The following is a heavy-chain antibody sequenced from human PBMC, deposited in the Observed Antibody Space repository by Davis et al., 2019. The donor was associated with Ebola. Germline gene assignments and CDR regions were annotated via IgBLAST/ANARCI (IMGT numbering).Heavy chain of an antibody. CDR2: IKQDGSEK. V-gene: IGHV3-7*01. D-gene: IGHD3-22*01. J-gene: IGHJ6*02. CDR1: GFTFSSYW. CDR3: ARALVWFTMIVDPRDV. Sequence: GGSLRLSCAASGFTFSSYWMSWVRQAPGKGLEWVANIKQDGSEKYYVDSVKGRFTISRDNAKNSLYLQMNSLRAEDTAVYYCARALVWFTMIVDPRDVWGQGTTVTVSS.